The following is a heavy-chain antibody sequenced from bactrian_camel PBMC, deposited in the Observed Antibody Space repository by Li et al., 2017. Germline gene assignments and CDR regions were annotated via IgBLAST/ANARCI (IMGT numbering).Heavy chain of an antibody. D-gene: IGHD8*01. Sequence: HVQLVESGRGSVQAGGSLGLSCAASGYSYSFSVCMGWFRQAPGKERERVASIDSGRAPYYADSVKGRFTISRDNAKNTLYLQMDNLKTEDTAVYFCAKAWDNWRYASRGQGTQVTVS. CDR3: AKAWDNWRYAS. CDR1: GYSYSFSV. V-gene: IGHV3S55*01. CDR2: IDSGRAP. J-gene: IGHJ4*01.